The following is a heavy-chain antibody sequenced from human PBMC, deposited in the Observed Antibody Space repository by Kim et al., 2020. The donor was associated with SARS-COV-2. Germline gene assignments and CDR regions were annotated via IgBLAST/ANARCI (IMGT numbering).Heavy chain of an antibody. J-gene: IGHJ4*02. CDR3: AKGGRQWLVMYYFDY. V-gene: IGHV3-9*01. CDR1: GFTFDDYA. D-gene: IGHD6-19*01. CDR2: ISWNSGSI. Sequence: GGSLRLSCAASGFTFDDYAMHWVRQAPGKGLEWVSGISWNSGSIGYADSVKGRFTISRDNAKNSLYLQMNSLRAEDTALYYCAKGGRQWLVMYYFDYWGQGTLVTVSS.